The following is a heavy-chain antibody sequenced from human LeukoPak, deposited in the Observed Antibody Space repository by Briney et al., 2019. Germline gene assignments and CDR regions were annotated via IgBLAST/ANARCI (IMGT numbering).Heavy chain of an antibody. CDR3: ARGATYYYDSSGYIAFDY. D-gene: IGHD3-22*01. CDR1: GFTFSCYS. CDR2: ISSSSSYI. J-gene: IGHJ4*02. Sequence: GGSLRLSCAASGFTFSCYSMNWVRQAPGKGLEWVSSISSSSSYIYYADSVKGRFTISRDNAKNSLYLQMNSLRAGDTAVYYCARGATYYYDSSGYIAFDYWGQGTLVSVSS. V-gene: IGHV3-21*01.